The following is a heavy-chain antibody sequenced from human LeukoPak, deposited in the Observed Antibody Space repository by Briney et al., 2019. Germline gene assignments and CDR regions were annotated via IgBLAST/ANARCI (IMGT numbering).Heavy chain of an antibody. Sequence: SETLSLTCTVSGGSISSSSYYWGWIRQPPGKGLEWVGFGQSSGSPKYNPSLKNRITISVDTSTNQFSLRLRSVTAADTAVYYCARAWGLGSRYYYYMDVWGKGTTVTISS. V-gene: IGHV4-61*05. CDR2: GQSSGSP. CDR3: ARAWGLGSRYYYYMDV. CDR1: GGSISSSSYY. D-gene: IGHD3-10*01. J-gene: IGHJ6*03.